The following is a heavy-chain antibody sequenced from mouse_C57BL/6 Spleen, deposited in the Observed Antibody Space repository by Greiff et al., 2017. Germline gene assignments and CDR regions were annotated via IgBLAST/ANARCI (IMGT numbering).Heavy chain of an antibody. J-gene: IGHJ1*03. D-gene: IGHD1-1*01. CDR1: GYTFTSYD. CDR2: IYPRDGST. CDR3: AEADGRWYFDV. V-gene: IGHV1-85*01. Sequence: VQLVESGPELVKPGASVKLSCKASGYTFTSYDLNWVKQRPGQGLEWIGWIYPRDGSTKYNEKFKGKATLTVDTSSSTAYMELHSLTSEDSAVYFCAEADGRWYFDVWGTGTTVTVSS.